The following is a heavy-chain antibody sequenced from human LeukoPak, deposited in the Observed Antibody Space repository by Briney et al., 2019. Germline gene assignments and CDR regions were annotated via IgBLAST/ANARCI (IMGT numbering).Heavy chain of an antibody. Sequence: GGSLRLSCAASGFTFSDNWMSWVRQAPGKGLEWVANIEVGGSEKNYLDSVKGRFTISSHNAKNSLYLQMNSLRVEDTAVYYCVTGGSYFGYWGQGTLVTVSS. CDR3: VTGGSYFGY. CDR1: GFTFSDNW. D-gene: IGHD1-26*01. CDR2: IEVGGSEK. J-gene: IGHJ4*02. V-gene: IGHV3-7*01.